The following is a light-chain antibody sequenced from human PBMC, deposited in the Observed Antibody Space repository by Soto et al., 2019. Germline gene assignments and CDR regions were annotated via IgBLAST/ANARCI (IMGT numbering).Light chain of an antibody. J-gene: IGKJ1*01. Sequence: DIVLAQSPATLSLSPGERATLSCRASEILYNFLAWYQHRPGQVPNLLIYDASNRATGIPARFSGSGSGTDFTLTINSLEPEDFAVYYCQHFGSSLRTFGQGTKVDIK. CDR3: QHFGSSLRT. CDR1: EILYNF. V-gene: IGKV3-11*01. CDR2: DAS.